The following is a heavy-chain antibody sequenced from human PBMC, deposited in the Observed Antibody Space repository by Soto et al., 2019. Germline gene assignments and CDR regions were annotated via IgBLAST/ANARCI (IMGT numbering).Heavy chain of an antibody. V-gene: IGHV2-5*02. CDR3: AGASREWLAIDY. CDR2: IYWDDDK. CDR1: GFSLSTSGVG. Sequence: QTLSLTCTFSGFSLSTSGVGVGWIRQPPGKALEWLALIYWDDDKRYSPSLKSRLTITKDTSKNQVVLTMTNMDPVDTATYYCAGASREWLAIDYWGQGTLVTVSS. D-gene: IGHD6-19*01. J-gene: IGHJ4*02.